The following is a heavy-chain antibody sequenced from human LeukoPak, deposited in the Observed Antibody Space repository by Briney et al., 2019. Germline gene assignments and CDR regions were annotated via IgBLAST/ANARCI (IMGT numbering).Heavy chain of an antibody. Sequence: SETLSLTCAVYGGSFSGYYWSWIRQPPGKGLEWIGEINHSGSTNYNPSLKSRVTISVDTSKNQFSLKLSSVTAADTAVYYCARDLARIAAAKGTGYWGQGTLVTVSS. J-gene: IGHJ4*02. V-gene: IGHV4-34*01. D-gene: IGHD6-13*01. CDR1: GGSFSGYY. CDR3: ARDLARIAAAKGTGY. CDR2: INHSGST.